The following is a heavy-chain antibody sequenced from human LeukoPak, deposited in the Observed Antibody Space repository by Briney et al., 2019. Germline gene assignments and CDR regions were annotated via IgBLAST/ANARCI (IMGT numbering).Heavy chain of an antibody. Sequence: ASVKVSCNASGYTFTGYYMHWVRQAPGQGLEWMGSINPNSGGTNYAQKFQGRVTMTRDTSISTAYMELSRLRSDDTAVYYCARVGYDILTGYYPAYYYYGMDVWGQGTTVTVSS. CDR3: ARVGYDILTGYYPAYYYYGMDV. CDR2: INPNSGGT. D-gene: IGHD3-9*01. J-gene: IGHJ6*02. V-gene: IGHV1-2*02. CDR1: GYTFTGYY.